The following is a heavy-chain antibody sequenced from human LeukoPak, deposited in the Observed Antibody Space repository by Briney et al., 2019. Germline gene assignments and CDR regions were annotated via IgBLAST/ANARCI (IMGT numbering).Heavy chain of an antibody. CDR3: ARETPFGVVDYYYMDV. J-gene: IGHJ6*03. CDR1: GYTFTSYG. D-gene: IGHD3-3*01. CDR2: ISAYNGNT. Sequence: ASVKVSCKASGYTFTSYGISWVRQAPGQGLEWMGWISAYNGNTNYAQKLQGRVTMTTDTSTSTAYMELGSLRSDDTAVYYCARETPFGVVDYYYMDVWGKGTTVTVSS. V-gene: IGHV1-18*01.